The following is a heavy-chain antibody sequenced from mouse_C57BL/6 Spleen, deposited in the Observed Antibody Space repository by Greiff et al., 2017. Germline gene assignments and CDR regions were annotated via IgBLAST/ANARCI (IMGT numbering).Heavy chain of an antibody. D-gene: IGHD1-1*02. CDR1: GFNIKDDY. CDR2: IDPENGDT. Sequence: EVQRVESGAELVRPGASVKLSCTASGFNIKDDYMHWVKQRPEQGLEWIGLIDPENGDTEYASKFQGKATITADTSSNTAYLQLSSLTSEDTAVYYCTTGSPYAMDYWGQGTSVTDSS. V-gene: IGHV14-4*01. J-gene: IGHJ4*01. CDR3: TTGSPYAMDY.